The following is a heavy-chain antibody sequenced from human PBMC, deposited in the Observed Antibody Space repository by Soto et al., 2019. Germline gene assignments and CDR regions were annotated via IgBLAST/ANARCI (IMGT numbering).Heavy chain of an antibody. V-gene: IGHV3-53*01. D-gene: IGHD5-12*01. CDR3: ARAFARDGYNYVFFDY. CDR2: IYSGGST. CDR1: GFTLSSNY. Sequence: HPGGSLKLSCAASGFTLSSNYMSWVLQAPGKGLEWVSVIYSGGSTYYADSVKGRFTISRDNSKNTQYLQMNSLRAEDTAVYYCARAFARDGYNYVFFDYWGQGTLVTVSS. J-gene: IGHJ4*02.